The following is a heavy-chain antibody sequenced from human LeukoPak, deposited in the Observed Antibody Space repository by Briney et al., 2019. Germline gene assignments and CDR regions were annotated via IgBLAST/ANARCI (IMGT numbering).Heavy chain of an antibody. CDR1: GFTFSSYG. Sequence: GGSLRLSCAASGFTFSSYGMHWVRQAPGKGLEWVAVISYDVGKKYYADSVKGRFTISRDNSKNTLYLQMNSLRVEDTAVYYCAKGRIVGATSVDYWGQGTLVTVSS. CDR3: AKGRIVGATSVDY. CDR2: ISYDVGKK. J-gene: IGHJ4*02. V-gene: IGHV3-30*18. D-gene: IGHD1-26*01.